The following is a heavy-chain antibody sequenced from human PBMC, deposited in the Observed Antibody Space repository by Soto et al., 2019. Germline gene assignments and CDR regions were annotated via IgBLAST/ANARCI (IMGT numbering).Heavy chain of an antibody. CDR1: GGSISSYYWT. CDR2: IYWDDDK. J-gene: IGHJ4*02. Sequence: TLSLTCTVSGGSISSYYWTWIRQPPEKALEWLALIYWDDDKLYSPSLKSRLTITKDTSKNQVVLTMTNMDPVDTATYYCSHSSRDGYNYHFDYWGQGTLLTVSS. V-gene: IGHV2-5*08. CDR3: SHSSRDGYNYHFDY. D-gene: IGHD1-1*01.